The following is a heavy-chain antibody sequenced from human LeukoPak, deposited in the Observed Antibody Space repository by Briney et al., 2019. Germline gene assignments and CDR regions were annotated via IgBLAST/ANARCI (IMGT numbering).Heavy chain of an antibody. J-gene: IGHJ4*02. CDR1: GFTFSDYY. Sequence: PGGSLRLSCAASGFTFSDYYMSWIRQAPGKGLEWVSYISSSGSTIYYADSVKGRFTISRDNAKNSLYLQMNSLRAEDTAVYYCAKVAVLYLVTPYFDYWGQGTLVTVSS. V-gene: IGHV3-11*01. CDR3: AKVAVLYLVTPYFDY. D-gene: IGHD2-21*02. CDR2: ISSSGSTI.